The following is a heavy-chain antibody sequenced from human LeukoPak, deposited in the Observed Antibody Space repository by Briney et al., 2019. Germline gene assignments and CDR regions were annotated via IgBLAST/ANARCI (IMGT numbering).Heavy chain of an antibody. J-gene: IGHJ3*02. CDR2: TYYRSKWYN. CDR3: ARGYLAYRGGDCYWYAFDI. Sequence: PSQTLSLTCAISGDSVSSNSAAWNWIRQSPSRGLEWLGRTYYRSKWYNDYAVSVKSRITINPDTSKNQFSLQLNSVTPEDTAVYYCARGYLAYRGGDCYWYAFDIWGQGTMVTVSS. V-gene: IGHV6-1*01. D-gene: IGHD2-21*02. CDR1: GDSVSSNSAA.